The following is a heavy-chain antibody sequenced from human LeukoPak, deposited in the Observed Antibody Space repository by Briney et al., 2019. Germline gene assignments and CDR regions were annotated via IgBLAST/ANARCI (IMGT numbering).Heavy chain of an antibody. V-gene: IGHV4-34*01. CDR3: ARGPDGYCSSASCQHYFDY. CDR1: AESFSGYS. D-gene: IGHD2-2*03. J-gene: IGHJ4*02. Sequence: PSETLSLTCAVYAESFSGYSYIWIRQPPGKGLDWIGDINHSGSTNYNPSLTSRVTISINTNKNQFSLKLSSVTAADTAVYYCARGPDGYCSSASCQHYFDYWGQGTLVTVSS. CDR2: INHSGST.